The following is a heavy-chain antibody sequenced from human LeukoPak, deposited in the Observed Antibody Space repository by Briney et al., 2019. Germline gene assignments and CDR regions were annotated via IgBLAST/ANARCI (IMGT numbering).Heavy chain of an antibody. CDR2: INSDGINT. CDR1: GFTFISYW. D-gene: IGHD3-22*01. J-gene: IGHJ5*02. Sequence: PGGSLRLSCAASGFTFISYWMSWVRQAPGKGLVWVSRINSDGINTSYADSVRGRFTISRDNAKNTLNLQMNSLRAEDTAVYYCARDLGQYYDTSDNWFDPWGQGTLVTVSS. CDR3: ARDLGQYYDTSDNWFDP. V-gene: IGHV3-74*01.